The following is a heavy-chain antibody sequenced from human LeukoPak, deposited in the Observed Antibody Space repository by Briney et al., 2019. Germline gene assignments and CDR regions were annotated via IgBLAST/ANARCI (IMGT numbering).Heavy chain of an antibody. D-gene: IGHD3-10*01. J-gene: IGHJ6*03. Sequence: PGGSLRLSCAASGFTFSRYSMNWVRQAPGKGLEWVSSISSSSSHIYYADSVTGRFTVSRDNAKNSLYLQMNSLRAEDTAVYYCARGLYGSGSFYYYYMDVWGKGTTVTISS. CDR3: ARGLYGSGSFYYYYMDV. CDR1: GFTFSRYS. V-gene: IGHV3-21*01. CDR2: ISSSSSHI.